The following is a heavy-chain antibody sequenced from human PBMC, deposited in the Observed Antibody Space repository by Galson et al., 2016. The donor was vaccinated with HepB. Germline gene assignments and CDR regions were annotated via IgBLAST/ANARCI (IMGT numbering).Heavy chain of an antibody. V-gene: IGHV3-11*06. J-gene: IGHJ6*03. CDR3: ARYCSAGSCYPLHPDQYYSYIDG. CDR2: ISSSSSYT. CDR1: GFTFSDYY. Sequence: SLRLSCAASGFTFSDYYMSWIRQAPGKGLEWVSYISSSSSYTNYADSVKGRFTISRDNAKNSLYLQMNSLRAEDTAVYYCARYCSAGSCYPLHPDQYYSYIDGWGKGTTVTVSS. D-gene: IGHD2-15*01.